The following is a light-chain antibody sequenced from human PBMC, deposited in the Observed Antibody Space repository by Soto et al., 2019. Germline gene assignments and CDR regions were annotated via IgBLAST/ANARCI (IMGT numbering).Light chain of an antibody. CDR3: QESYSTLWT. CDR1: QSISSY. CDR2: GAS. V-gene: IGKV1-39*01. Sequence: DIQMTQSPSSLSASVGDRVTVTCRASQSISSYLNWYQQKPGKAPKLLIHGASSLQSGVPSRFSGTGSGTDFTLTISSLQPEDFATYYCQESYSTLWTFGQGTKVEIK. J-gene: IGKJ1*01.